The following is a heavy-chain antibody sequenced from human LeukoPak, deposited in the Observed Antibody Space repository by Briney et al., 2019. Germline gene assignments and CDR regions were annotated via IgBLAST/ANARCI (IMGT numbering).Heavy chain of an antibody. Sequence: PGGSLRLSCAASGFTFSSYEMNWVRQAPGKGLEWVSYISSSGSTIYYADSVKGRFTISRDNAKNSLYLQMNSLRAEDTAVYYCASGGVFSSSWNDNWGQGTLVTVSS. CDR2: ISSSGSTI. D-gene: IGHD6-13*01. CDR3: ASGGVFSSSWNDN. V-gene: IGHV3-48*03. J-gene: IGHJ4*02. CDR1: GFTFSSYE.